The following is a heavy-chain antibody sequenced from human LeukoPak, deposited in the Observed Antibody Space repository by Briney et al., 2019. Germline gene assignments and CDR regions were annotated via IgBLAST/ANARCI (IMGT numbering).Heavy chain of an antibody. Sequence: PSETLSLTCTVSGGSITGYYWNWIRQPPGKGLEWIGYIYYSGGTYYNPSLESRVTISVDTSKSQFSLKLSSVTAADTAVYYCARLYREMGSGYYLDYWGQGTLVTVSS. J-gene: IGHJ4*02. D-gene: IGHD3-22*01. CDR1: GGSITGYY. V-gene: IGHV4-59*08. CDR2: IYYSGGT. CDR3: ARLYREMGSGYYLDY.